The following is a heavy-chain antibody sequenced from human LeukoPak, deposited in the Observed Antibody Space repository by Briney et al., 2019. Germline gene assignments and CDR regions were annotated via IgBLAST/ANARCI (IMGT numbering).Heavy chain of an antibody. CDR3: ATSSSITMIVGLGWFDP. V-gene: IGHV1-69*13. Sequence: ASVKVSCKASGGTFSSYAISWVRQAPGQGLEWMGGIIPIFGTANCAQKFQGRVTITADESTSTAYMELSSLRSEDTAVYYCATSSSITMIVGLGWFDPWGQGTLVTVSS. CDR2: IIPIFGTA. D-gene: IGHD3-22*01. J-gene: IGHJ5*02. CDR1: GGTFSSYA.